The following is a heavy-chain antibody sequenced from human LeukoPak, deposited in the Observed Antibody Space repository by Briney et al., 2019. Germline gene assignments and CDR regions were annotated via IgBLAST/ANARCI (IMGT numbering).Heavy chain of an antibody. CDR3: ARDGLHIAAADPYYFDY. J-gene: IGHJ4*02. D-gene: IGHD6-13*01. CDR2: IIPIFGTA. V-gene: IGHV1-69*13. Sequence: SVKVSCKASGGTFSSYAISWVRQAPGQGLEWMGGIIPIFGTANYAQKFQGRVTITADESTSTAYMELSSLRSEDTPVYYCARDGLHIAAADPYYFDYWGQGTLVTVSS. CDR1: GGTFSSYA.